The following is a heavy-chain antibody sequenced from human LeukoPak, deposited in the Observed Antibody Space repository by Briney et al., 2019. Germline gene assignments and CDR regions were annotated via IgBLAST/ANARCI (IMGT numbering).Heavy chain of an antibody. J-gene: IGHJ3*02. CDR1: RGSTTSSSYY. CDR2: IYYRGRT. D-gene: IGHD5-12*01. CDR3: ARHLYSGYSDDDAFDI. V-gene: IGHV4-39*01. Sequence: PQTLSPTRTLSRGSTTSSSYYSGSIRQPPGKGLEWIGRIYYRGRTYNNPPLKSRATLSVGTSKNHFSLKLSSVTAGDTAVYYCARHLYSGYSDDDAFDIWGQGTMVTVSS.